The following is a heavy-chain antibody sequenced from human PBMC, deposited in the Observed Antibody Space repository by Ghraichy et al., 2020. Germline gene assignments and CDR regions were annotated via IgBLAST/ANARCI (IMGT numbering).Heavy chain of an antibody. CDR1: GFTFSSYW. V-gene: IGHV3-74*01. CDR3: ARDGGYCSSTSCYNGDYFDY. Sequence: LSLTCAASGFTFSSYWMHWVRQAPGKGLVWVSRINSDGSSTNYADSVKGRFTISRDNAKNTLYLQMNSLRAEDTAVYYCARDGGYCSSTSCYNGDYFDYWGQGTLVTVSS. CDR2: INSDGSST. J-gene: IGHJ4*02. D-gene: IGHD2-2*01.